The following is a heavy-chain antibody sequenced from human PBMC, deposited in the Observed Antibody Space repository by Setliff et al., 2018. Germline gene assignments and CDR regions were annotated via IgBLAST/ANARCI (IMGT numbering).Heavy chain of an antibody. CDR2: IYYGGSA. Sequence: PSETLSLTCSVSGDSMSGYYWSWIRQSPRKGLEWIGNIYYGGSANYNPSLESRVTISVDMSKNQFSLRLNSLTAADTATYYCARGNMFDGSGRWFDYWGQGTLVTVSS. CDR3: ARGNMFDGSGRWFDY. J-gene: IGHJ4*02. D-gene: IGHD3-10*01. CDR1: GDSMSGYY. V-gene: IGHV4-59*01.